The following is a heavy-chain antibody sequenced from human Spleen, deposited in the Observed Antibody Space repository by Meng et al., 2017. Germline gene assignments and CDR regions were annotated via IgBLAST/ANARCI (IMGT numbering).Heavy chain of an antibody. J-gene: IGHJ4*01. Sequence: SETLSLTCAVYGGSFSGYYWSWIRQPPGKGLEWIGEINHSGSTNYNPSLKSRITISVDTSKNQFSLKLSSVTAADTAVYYCARGSYGSSTSCYRYRGFDYWGQGTLVTVSS. CDR3: ARGSYGSSTSCYRYRGFDY. V-gene: IGHV4-34*01. CDR2: INHSGST. CDR1: GGSFSGYY. D-gene: IGHD2-2*01.